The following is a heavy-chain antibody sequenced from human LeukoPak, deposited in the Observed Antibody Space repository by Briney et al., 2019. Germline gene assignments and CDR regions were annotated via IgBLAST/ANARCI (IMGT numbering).Heavy chain of an antibody. J-gene: IGHJ4*02. CDR3: ARANWLLSWYFDY. V-gene: IGHV3-11*01. Sequence: PGGSLRLSCAASGFTLSDYYMSWIRQAPGKGLEWVSYISSSGSTIYYADSVKGRFTISGDNAKNSLYLQMNSLRAEDTAVYYCARANWLLSWYFDYWGQGTLVTVSS. CDR1: GFTLSDYY. CDR2: ISSSGSTI. D-gene: IGHD3-9*01.